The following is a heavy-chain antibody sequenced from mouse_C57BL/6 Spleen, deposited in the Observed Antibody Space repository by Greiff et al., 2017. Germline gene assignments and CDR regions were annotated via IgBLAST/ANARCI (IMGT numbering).Heavy chain of an antibody. Sequence: EVQLVESGGGLVKPGGSLKLSCAASGFTFSDYGMHWVRQAPEKGLEWVAYISSGSSTIYYADTVKGRFTISRDNAKNTLFLQMTSLRSEATAMYYCARRDYYGSSYGSAMDYWGQGTSVTVSS. CDR3: ARRDYYGSSYGSAMDY. J-gene: IGHJ4*01. CDR2: ISSGSSTI. V-gene: IGHV5-17*01. CDR1: GFTFSDYG. D-gene: IGHD1-1*01.